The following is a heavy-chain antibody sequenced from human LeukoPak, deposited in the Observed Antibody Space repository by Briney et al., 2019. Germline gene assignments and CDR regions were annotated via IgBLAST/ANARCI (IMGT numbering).Heavy chain of an antibody. V-gene: IGHV3-11*06. CDR2: ISSSSSYT. D-gene: IGHD3-9*01. Sequence: GGSLRLSCAASGFTFSDYYMSWIRQAPGKGLEGVSYISSSSSYTNYADSVKGRFTISRDNAKNSLYLQMNSLRAEDTAVYYCARGRYFDWLQGGGAFDIWGQGTMVTVSS. J-gene: IGHJ3*02. CDR1: GFTFSDYY. CDR3: ARGRYFDWLQGGGAFDI.